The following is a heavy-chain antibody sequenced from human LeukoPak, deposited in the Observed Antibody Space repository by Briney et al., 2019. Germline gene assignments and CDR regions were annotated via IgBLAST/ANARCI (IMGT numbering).Heavy chain of an antibody. CDR1: RFTFDAYV. CDR2: ISWNSDDI. D-gene: IGHD2-2*01. J-gene: IGHJ4*02. V-gene: IGHV3-9*01. CDR3: AKEGKDIVVVPAAKQFDY. Sequence: GGSLRLSCAASRFTFDAYVMHWVRQAPGKGLEWVSSISWNSDDIGYAGSVKGRFTISRDNAKNSLYLQMNSLRAEDTALYYCAKEGKDIVVVPAAKQFDYWGQGTLVTVSS.